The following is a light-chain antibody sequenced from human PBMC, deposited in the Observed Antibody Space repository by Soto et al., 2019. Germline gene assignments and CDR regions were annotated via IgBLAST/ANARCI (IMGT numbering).Light chain of an antibody. CDR2: ATS. V-gene: IGKV1-39*01. J-gene: IGKJ1*01. Sequence: IQMTQYPSSLSASVGDRVTITSRASQSINSHLNWYQQKPGKAPNLLIYATSTLQSGVSSRFSGSGSGTDFTLTISCLQSEYFATYYCQKYSSYPWTFGQVTTAGMK. CDR3: QKYSSYPWT. CDR1: QSINSH.